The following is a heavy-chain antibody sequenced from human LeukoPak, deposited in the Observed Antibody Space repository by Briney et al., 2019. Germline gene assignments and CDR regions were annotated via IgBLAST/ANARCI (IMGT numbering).Heavy chain of an antibody. CDR1: GFTFSDYY. CDR2: ISSSGSTI. Sequence: GGSLRLSCAASGFTFSDYYMSWIRQAPGKGLEWVSYISSSGSTIYYADSVKGRFTISRDNAKNSLYLQMNSLRAEDTAVYYCARVGRLAARPIYYYYYMDVWGKGTTVTVSS. D-gene: IGHD6-6*01. V-gene: IGHV3-11*01. CDR3: ARVGRLAARPIYYYYYMDV. J-gene: IGHJ6*03.